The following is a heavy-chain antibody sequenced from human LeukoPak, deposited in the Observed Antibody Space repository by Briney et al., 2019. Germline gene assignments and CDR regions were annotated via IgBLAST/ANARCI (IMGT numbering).Heavy chain of an antibody. Sequence: GGSLRLSCAASGFTFSPVWMSWVRQAPGKGLEWVANIKQDGSEKYYVDSVKGRFTISRDNAKNSLYLQVNSLRAEDTAVYYCARAGYSYADYWGQGTLVTVSS. CDR2: IKQDGSEK. CDR3: ARAGYSYADY. V-gene: IGHV3-7*01. CDR1: GFTFSPVW. J-gene: IGHJ4*02. D-gene: IGHD5-18*01.